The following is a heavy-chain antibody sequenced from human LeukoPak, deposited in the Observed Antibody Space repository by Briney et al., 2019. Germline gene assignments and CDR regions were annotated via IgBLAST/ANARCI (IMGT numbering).Heavy chain of an antibody. J-gene: IGHJ2*01. CDR2: IYYSGST. CDR1: GGSIPTKNFY. Sequence: SETLSLTCTVSGGSIPTKNFYWGWIRQPPGKGLEWIGYIYYSGSTNYNPSLKSRVTISVDTSKNQFSLKLSSVTAADTAVYYCARGSADSLNYWYFDLWGRGTLVTVSS. V-gene: IGHV4-61*05. D-gene: IGHD2-21*01. CDR3: ARGSADSLNYWYFDL.